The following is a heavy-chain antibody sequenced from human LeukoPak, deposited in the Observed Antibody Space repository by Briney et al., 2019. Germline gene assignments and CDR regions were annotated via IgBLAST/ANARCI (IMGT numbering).Heavy chain of an antibody. CDR3: ARDNSVGDIAWWFDP. J-gene: IGHJ5*02. Sequence: ASVKVSCKVSGYTLTELSMHWVRQAPGKGLEWMGGFDPEDGETIYAQKFQGRVTMTRDMSTTTDYMELSSLRSEDTAVYYCARDNSVGDIAWWFDPWGQGTLVTVSS. V-gene: IGHV1-24*01. D-gene: IGHD3-16*02. CDR2: FDPEDGET. CDR1: GYTLTELS.